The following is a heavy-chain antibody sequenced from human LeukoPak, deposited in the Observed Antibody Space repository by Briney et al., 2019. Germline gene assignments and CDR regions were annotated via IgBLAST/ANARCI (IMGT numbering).Heavy chain of an antibody. CDR3: ARDRRYCSGGSCYSYSDY. D-gene: IGHD2-15*01. Sequence: SETLSLTCAVSGDSVSTTNWWSWVRQTPGKGLEWIGEIYHTGNTNYNPSLRSRVTISVDTSKNQFSLKLSSVTAADTAVYYCARDRRYCSGGSCYSYSDYWGQGTLVTVSS. CDR1: GDSVSTTNW. V-gene: IGHV4-4*02. J-gene: IGHJ4*02. CDR2: IYHTGNT.